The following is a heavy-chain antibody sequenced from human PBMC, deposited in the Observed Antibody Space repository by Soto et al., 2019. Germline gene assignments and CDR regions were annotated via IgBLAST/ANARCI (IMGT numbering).Heavy chain of an antibody. J-gene: IGHJ6*02. D-gene: IGHD3-10*01. CDR2: IYYRGNT. V-gene: IGHV4-59*08. CDR1: GGSISGYY. Sequence: SETLSLTCTVSGGSISGYYWSWIRQPPGKGLQWIGYIYYRGNTHYNSSLESRVTISVDTSRDQFSLKLSSVTAADTALYYCARQGFGAIHGLVAVWGQGTTVTVSS. CDR3: ARQGFGAIHGLVAV.